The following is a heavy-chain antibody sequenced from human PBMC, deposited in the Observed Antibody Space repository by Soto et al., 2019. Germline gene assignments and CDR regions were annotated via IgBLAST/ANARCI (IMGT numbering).Heavy chain of an antibody. V-gene: IGHV1-18*01. CDR2: ISAYNGNT. J-gene: IGHJ5*02. CDR1: GYTFTSYG. CDR3: ARDTEYYDFWSGHAGWFDP. Sequence: ASVKVSFKASGYTFTSYGISWVRQAPGRGLEWMGWISAYNGNTNYAQKLQGRVTMTTDTSTSTAYMELRSLRSDDTAVYYCARDTEYYDFWSGHAGWFDPWGQGTLVTVSS. D-gene: IGHD3-3*01.